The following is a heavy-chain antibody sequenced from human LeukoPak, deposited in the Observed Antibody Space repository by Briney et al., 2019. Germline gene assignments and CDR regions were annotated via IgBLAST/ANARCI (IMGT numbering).Heavy chain of an antibody. V-gene: IGHV4-4*07. J-gene: IGHJ6*03. CDR3: ARGTRITIIVAADYYIDV. CDR2: IYTSGST. CDR1: GVSISSYY. D-gene: IGHD3-22*01. Sequence: SETLSLTCTVSGVSISSYYWSWLRQPAGKGLEWIGRIYTSGSTNYNPSLSRLVTMSVDTSKTQFSLKLSSVTAADTAVYYCARGTRITIIVAADYYIDVWGKGTTVTVSS.